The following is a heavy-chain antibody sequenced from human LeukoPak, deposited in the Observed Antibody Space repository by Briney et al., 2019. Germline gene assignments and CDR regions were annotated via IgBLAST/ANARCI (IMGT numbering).Heavy chain of an antibody. CDR2: IHYTGST. J-gene: IGHJ5*02. Sequence: QASETLSLTCTVSGGSITSSYWSWIRQSPGKGLEWIGYIHYTGSTNYNPSLKSRVTMLMDTSKNQFSLKLSSVTAADTAVYYCARGRYSAGDNWFDPWGQGTLVTVS. CDR3: ARGRYSAGDNWFDP. CDR1: GGSITSSY. D-gene: IGHD3-9*01. V-gene: IGHV4-59*01.